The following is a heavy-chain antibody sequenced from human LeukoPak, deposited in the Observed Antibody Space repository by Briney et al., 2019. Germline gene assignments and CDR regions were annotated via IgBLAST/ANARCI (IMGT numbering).Heavy chain of an antibody. CDR2: IVVGSGNT. J-gene: IGHJ4*02. CDR1: GFTFTSSA. CDR3: ARGTSGTLTP. V-gene: IGHV1-58*02. D-gene: IGHD1-7*01. Sequence: SVKVSCKASGFTFTSSAMQWVRQARGQRLEWIGWIVVGSGNTNYAQKFQERVTITRDMSTSTAYMELSSLRSDDTAVYYCARGTSGTLTPWGQGTLVTVSS.